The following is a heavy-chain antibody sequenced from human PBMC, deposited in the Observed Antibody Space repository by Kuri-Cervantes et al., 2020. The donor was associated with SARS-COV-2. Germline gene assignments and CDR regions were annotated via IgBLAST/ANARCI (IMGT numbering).Heavy chain of an antibody. CDR3: ARDKRSLDFWSGYYSTRTRYWYFDL. J-gene: IGHJ2*01. Sequence: GESLKISCAASGFTFSSYWTSWVRQAPGKGLEWVANIKQDGSEKYYMDSLKGRFTISRDDSKNTLYLQMNSLRAEDTAVYYCARDKRSLDFWSGYYSTRTRYWYFDLWGRGTLVTVSS. CDR2: IKQDGSEK. D-gene: IGHD3-3*01. CDR1: GFTFSSYW. V-gene: IGHV3-7*03.